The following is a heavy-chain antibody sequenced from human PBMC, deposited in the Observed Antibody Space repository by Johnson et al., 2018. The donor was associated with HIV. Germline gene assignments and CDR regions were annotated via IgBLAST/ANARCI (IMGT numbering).Heavy chain of an antibody. Sequence: EVQLVESGGGLVQPGGSLRLSCAASGFTFSSYAMSWVRQAPGKGLEWVANIKQDGSEKYYVDSVKGRFTISRANAKNSLYLQMNSLRAEDTAVYYVARGSRITIFGLVNIHDAFDIWGQGTMVTVSS. CDR2: IKQDGSEK. CDR1: GFTFSSYA. D-gene: IGHD3-3*01. V-gene: IGHV3-7*05. J-gene: IGHJ3*02. CDR3: ARGSRITIFGLVNIHDAFDI.